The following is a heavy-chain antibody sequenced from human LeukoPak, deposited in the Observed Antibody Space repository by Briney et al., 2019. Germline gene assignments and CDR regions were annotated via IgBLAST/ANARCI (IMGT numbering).Heavy chain of an antibody. CDR2: INSEGSST. CDR1: GLSFSSYW. CDR3: AKGGSKAPDY. V-gene: IGHV3-74*01. D-gene: IGHD4-11*01. J-gene: IGHJ4*02. Sequence: GGSLRLSCAASGLSFSSYWMHWVRQAPGKGLAWVSRINSEGSSTSYADSVKGRFTISRDNAENTLYLQMNSLRAEDTAVYYCAKGGSKAPDYWGQGTLVTVSS.